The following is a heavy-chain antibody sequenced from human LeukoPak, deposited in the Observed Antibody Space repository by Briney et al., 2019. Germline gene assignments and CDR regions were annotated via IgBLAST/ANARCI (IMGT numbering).Heavy chain of an antibody. CDR2: IHHSGST. J-gene: IGHJ3*02. CDR1: GGSFSSYY. Sequence: SETLSLTCAVDGGSFSSYYWNWIRQPPGKGLEWIGEIHHSGSTRYNPSLRSRVTISIDTSKNQFSLKLSSVTAADTAVYYCARDLVTVTKGFDIWGQGTMVSVSS. V-gene: IGHV4-34*01. D-gene: IGHD4-17*01. CDR3: ARDLVTVTKGFDI.